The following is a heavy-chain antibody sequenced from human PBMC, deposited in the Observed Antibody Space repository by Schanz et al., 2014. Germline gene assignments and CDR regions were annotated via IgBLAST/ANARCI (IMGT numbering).Heavy chain of an antibody. J-gene: IGHJ6*02. CDR3: LAPDYGMDV. CDR2: ISASGGTT. V-gene: IGHV3-23*04. CDR1: GFIVRSNY. Sequence: EVQLVESGGGLVQPGGSLRLSCAVSGFIVRSNYMTWVRQIPGKGLEWVSAISASGGTTYYADSVKGRFTISRDNSKNTLYLQMNSLRAEDTAVYYCLAPDYGMDVWGQGTTVTVSS.